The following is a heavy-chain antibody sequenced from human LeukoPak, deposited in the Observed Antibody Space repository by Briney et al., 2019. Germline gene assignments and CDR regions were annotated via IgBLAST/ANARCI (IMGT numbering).Heavy chain of an antibody. Sequence: GGALRLSCAASGFTFSSYAMSWVRQAPGKGLVGVSAISGSGGSTYYADSVKGRFTISRDNSKNTLYLQMNSLRAEDTAVYYCAKGVVVPAAISPWGYCMDVWGKGTTVTVSS. CDR2: ISGSGGST. J-gene: IGHJ6*03. V-gene: IGHV3-23*01. CDR1: GFTFSSYA. CDR3: AKGVVVPAAISPWGYCMDV. D-gene: IGHD2-2*02.